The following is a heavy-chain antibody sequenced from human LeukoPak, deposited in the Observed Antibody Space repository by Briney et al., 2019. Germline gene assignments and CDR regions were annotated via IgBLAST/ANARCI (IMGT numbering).Heavy chain of an antibody. J-gene: IGHJ3*02. V-gene: IGHV4-30-2*01. D-gene: IGHD6-6*01. Sequence: SETLSLTCTVPGGSISSGGSYWGWIRQPPGKRLEWIGYIYHSGSTYYNPSLKSRVTISVDRSKNQFSLKLSSVTAADTAVYYCARDLYSSSSPDAFDIWGQGTMVTVSS. CDR1: GGSISSGGSY. CDR3: ARDLYSSSSPDAFDI. CDR2: IYHSGST.